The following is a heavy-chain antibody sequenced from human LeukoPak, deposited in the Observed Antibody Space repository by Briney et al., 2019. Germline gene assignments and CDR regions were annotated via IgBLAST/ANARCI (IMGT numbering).Heavy chain of an antibody. D-gene: IGHD3-10*01. V-gene: IGHV3-48*01. CDR2: ISSSSSTI. CDR3: ARALLRQSTHGAFDI. CDR1: GFTFSSYS. Sequence: PGGSLRLSCAASGFTFSSYSMNWVRQAPGKGLEWVSYISSSSSTIYYADSVKGRFTISRDNAKNSLYLQMNSLRAEDTAVYYCARALLRQSTHGAFDIWGQGTMVTVSS. J-gene: IGHJ3*02.